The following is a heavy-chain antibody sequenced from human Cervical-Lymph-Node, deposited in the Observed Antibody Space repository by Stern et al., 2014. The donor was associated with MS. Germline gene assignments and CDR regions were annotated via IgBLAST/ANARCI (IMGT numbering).Heavy chain of an antibody. CDR1: GYSFTSYW. CDR3: ARHCGFRPGCIDY. CDR2: NKPGGADT. J-gene: IGHJ4*02. D-gene: IGHD2-21*01. V-gene: IGHV5-51*01. Sequence: VQLVQSGAEVKKPGESLKISCKGSGYSFTSYWIGWVRQMPGKGLEWMGINKPGGADTRSSPSFQGQVTISTDKSISTASLQWSSLKASVTAMYYCARHCGFRPGCIDYWGQGTLVTVSS.